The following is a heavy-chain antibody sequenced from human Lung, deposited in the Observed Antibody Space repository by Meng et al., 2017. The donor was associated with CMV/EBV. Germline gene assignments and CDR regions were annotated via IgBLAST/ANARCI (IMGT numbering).Heavy chain of an antibody. CDR1: GFRFEDHG. V-gene: IGHV3-30*02. CDR2: IRHDGTNK. J-gene: IGHJ4*02. Sequence: SCAASGFRFEDHGMHWVRQTPGKGLEWVAFIRHDGTNKFYGDSVKGRFTISRDNSKNTVYLQMNSLRPEETAVYYCAKDLLLFGGPNAYFDYWGQGXLVTSSS. D-gene: IGHD3/OR15-3a*01. CDR3: AKDLLLFGGPNAYFDY.